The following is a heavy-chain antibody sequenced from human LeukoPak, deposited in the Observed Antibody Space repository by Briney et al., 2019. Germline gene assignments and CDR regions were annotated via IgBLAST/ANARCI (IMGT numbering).Heavy chain of an antibody. CDR1: GFTSSNYA. V-gene: IGHV3-23*01. Sequence: GGSLRLSCAASGFTSSNYAMSWVRQAPGKGLEWVSASSGSGGITYYADSVRGRFTISRDNSKNTLYLQMNSLRAEDTALYYCAKDFVRYNIQFDYWGQGALVTVSS. CDR2: SSGSGGIT. J-gene: IGHJ4*02. D-gene: IGHD1-1*01. CDR3: AKDFVRYNIQFDY.